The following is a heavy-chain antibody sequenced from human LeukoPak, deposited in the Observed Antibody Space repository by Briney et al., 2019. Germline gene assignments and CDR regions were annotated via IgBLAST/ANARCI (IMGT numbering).Heavy chain of an antibody. V-gene: IGHV4-4*07. CDR3: ARSYSGCDLSFDY. D-gene: IGHD5-12*01. Sequence: SETLPLTRTVSGGSNSRYFWSWLRPPAAKGLEWIGRIYTSGSTNYNPSLKSRVTMSVDTSKNQFSLKLSSVTAADTAVYYCARSYSGCDLSFDYWGQGTLVTVSS. CDR1: GGSNSRYF. CDR2: IYTSGST. J-gene: IGHJ4*02.